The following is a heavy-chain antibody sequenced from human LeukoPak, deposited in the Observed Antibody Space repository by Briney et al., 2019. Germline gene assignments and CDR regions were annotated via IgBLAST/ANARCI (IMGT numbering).Heavy chain of an antibody. D-gene: IGHD3-16*01. CDR3: ARAPYDYVWGSPTHHDAFDI. V-gene: IGHV1-3*03. CDR2: INAGNGNT. CDR1: GYIFTDYY. Sequence: ASVKVSCKASGYIFTDYYMHWVRQAPGQELGWMGRINAGNGNTKYSQEFQGRVTITRDTSASTAYMELSSLRSEDMAVYYCARAPYDYVWGSPTHHDAFDIWGQGTMVTVSS. J-gene: IGHJ3*02.